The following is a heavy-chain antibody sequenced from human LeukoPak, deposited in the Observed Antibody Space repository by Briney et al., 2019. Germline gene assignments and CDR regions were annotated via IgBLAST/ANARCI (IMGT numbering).Heavy chain of an antibody. CDR3: AVAPSPVYNTMWFYY. CDR2: MTTLSGYI. Sequence: GGSLRLSCAASGFNFGSYSMNWVRQAPGKGLEWVSSMTTLSGYINYADSVKGRFTISRDGAKNSFFLQLNSLRAEDTAVYHCAVAPSPVYNTMWFYYWGQGTPVTVSS. D-gene: IGHD3-10*02. CDR1: GFNFGSYS. V-gene: IGHV3-21*01. J-gene: IGHJ4*02.